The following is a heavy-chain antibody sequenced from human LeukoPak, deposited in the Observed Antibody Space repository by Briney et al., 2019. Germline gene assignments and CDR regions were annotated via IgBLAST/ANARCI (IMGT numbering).Heavy chain of an antibody. CDR3: AKDLYSYLGAFDI. CDR2: ISGSGGST. D-gene: IGHD2-21*01. V-gene: IGHV3-23*01. J-gene: IGHJ3*02. CDR1: GFTFSSYA. Sequence: GGSLRLSCAASGFTFSSYAMSWVRQAPGEGLEWVSAISGSGGSTYYADSVKGRFTISRDNSKNTLYLQMNSLRAEDTAVYYCAKDLYSYLGAFDIWGQGTMVTVSS.